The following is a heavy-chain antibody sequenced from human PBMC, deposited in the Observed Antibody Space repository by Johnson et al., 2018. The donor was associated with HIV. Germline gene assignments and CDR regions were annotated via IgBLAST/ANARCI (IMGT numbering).Heavy chain of an antibody. D-gene: IGHD1-26*01. CDR3: AKESKWESRTPHAFDM. CDR2: ISYDGSNK. V-gene: IGHV3-30*04. Sequence: QMQLVESGGGVVRPGGSLRLSCAASGFTFSSYAMHWVRQAPGKGLEWVAVISYDGSNKYYAASVKGRFTVSRDISKNTLYLQMKSLRPEDTAVYYCAKESKWESRTPHAFDMWGQGTMVTVSS. CDR1: GFTFSSYA. J-gene: IGHJ3*02.